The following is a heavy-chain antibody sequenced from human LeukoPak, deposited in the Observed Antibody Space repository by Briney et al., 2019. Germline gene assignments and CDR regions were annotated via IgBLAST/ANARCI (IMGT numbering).Heavy chain of an antibody. V-gene: IGHV4-39*07. J-gene: IGHJ5*02. D-gene: IGHD6-19*01. CDR2: IYYSGST. Sequence: SETLSLTCTVSGGSISSSSYYWGWIRQPPGKGLEWIGSIYYSGSTYYNPSLKSRVTISVDTSKNQFSLKLSSVTAADTAVYYCARVHSSGWPRRGDWFDPWGQGTLVTVSS. CDR3: ARVHSSGWPRRGDWFDP. CDR1: GGSISSSSYY.